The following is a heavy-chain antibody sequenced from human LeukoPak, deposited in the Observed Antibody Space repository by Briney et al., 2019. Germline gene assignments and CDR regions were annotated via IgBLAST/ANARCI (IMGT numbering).Heavy chain of an antibody. J-gene: IGHJ5*02. CDR1: GYTFTGYY. CDR3: ARVDNWDYGWFDP. Sequence: ASVKVSCKASGYTFTGYYMHWVRQAPGQGLEWMGWINPNSGGTNYAQKFQGRVTMTRDTSISTAYMELSRLRSDDTAVYYCARVDNWDYGWFDPWGQGTLVTVSS. V-gene: IGHV1-2*02. CDR2: INPNSGGT. D-gene: IGHD1-7*01.